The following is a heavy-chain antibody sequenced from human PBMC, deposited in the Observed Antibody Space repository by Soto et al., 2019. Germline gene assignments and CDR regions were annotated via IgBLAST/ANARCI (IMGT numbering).Heavy chain of an antibody. CDR3: ARVVWFGRAYYYYYGMDV. J-gene: IGHJ6*02. CDR2: INHSGST. CDR1: GGSFSGYY. Sequence: ASETLSLTCAVYGGSFSGYYWSWIRQPPGKGLEWIGEINHSGSTNYNPSLKSRVTISVDTSKNQFSLKLSSVTAADTAVYYCARVVWFGRAYYYYYGMDVWGQGTTVTVSS. D-gene: IGHD3-10*01. V-gene: IGHV4-34*01.